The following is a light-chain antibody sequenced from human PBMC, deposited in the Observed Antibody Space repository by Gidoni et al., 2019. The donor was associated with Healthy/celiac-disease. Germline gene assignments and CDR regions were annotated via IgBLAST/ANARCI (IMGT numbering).Light chain of an antibody. CDR1: SSNIGSNT. CDR3: AAWDDSLNGVV. Sequence: QSVLTQPPSASGTPGQRVTLSCSGSSSNIGSNTVYWYQQLPGTAPKLLIYSNNQRPSGVPDRFSGSKSGTSASLAISGLQSEDEADYYCAAWDDSLNGVVFGGGTKLTVL. J-gene: IGLJ2*01. V-gene: IGLV1-44*01. CDR2: SNN.